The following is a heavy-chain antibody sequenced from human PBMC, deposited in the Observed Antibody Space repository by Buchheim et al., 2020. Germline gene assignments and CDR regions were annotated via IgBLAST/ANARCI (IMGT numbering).Heavy chain of an antibody. V-gene: IGHV4-30-4*07. Sequence: QVQLQESGPGLVKPSQTLSLTCAVSGGSISSGGYSWSWIRQPPGKGLEWIGYTYYSGSTYYNPSLKSRVTISVDTLKNQFSLKLSAVTAADTAVYYCARVGGVTSNYFDYWGQGTL. J-gene: IGHJ4*02. D-gene: IGHD3-10*01. CDR3: ARVGGVTSNYFDY. CDR1: GGSISSGGYS. CDR2: TYYSGST.